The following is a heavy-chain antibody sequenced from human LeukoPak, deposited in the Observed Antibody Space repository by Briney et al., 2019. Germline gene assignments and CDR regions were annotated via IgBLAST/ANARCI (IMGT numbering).Heavy chain of an antibody. Sequence: VRSLRDSCAATGFTFISYAMHSVRHAPGNWLDSVAILSYDGSNKYYAYSVKGRFTISRDNSKSTLYLQMNSLRAEDTAVYYCARSKSSSSPNFGYWGQGTLVTVSS. J-gene: IGHJ4*02. V-gene: IGHV3-30-3*01. CDR2: LSYDGSNK. D-gene: IGHD6-6*01. CDR1: GFTFISYA. CDR3: ARSKSSSSPNFGY.